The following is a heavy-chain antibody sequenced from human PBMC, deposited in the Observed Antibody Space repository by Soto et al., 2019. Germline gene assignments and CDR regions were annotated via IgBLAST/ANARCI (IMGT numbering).Heavy chain of an antibody. V-gene: IGHV3-23*01. CDR2: ISGSGGST. CDR3: AKAVAYYGSGSYYTS. D-gene: IGHD3-10*01. CDR1: GFTFSSYA. J-gene: IGHJ4*02. Sequence: GGSLRLSCAASGFTFSSYAMSWVRQAPGKGLEWVSAISGSGGSTYYADSVKGRFTISRDNSKNTLYLQMNSLRAEDTAVYYCAKAVAYYGSGSYYTSWGQGTLVTVSS.